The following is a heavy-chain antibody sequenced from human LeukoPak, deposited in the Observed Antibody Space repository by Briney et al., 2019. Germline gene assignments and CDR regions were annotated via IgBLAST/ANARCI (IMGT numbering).Heavy chain of an antibody. J-gene: IGHJ4*02. CDR3: AALIAVADY. D-gene: IGHD6-19*01. V-gene: IGHV3-66*01. CDR2: IYSGGST. Sequence: GGSLRLSCAASGFTFSSYAMSWVRQAPGKGLEWVSVIYSGGSTYYADSVKGRFTISRDNSKNTLYLQMNSLRAEDTAVYYCAALIAVADYWGQGTLVTVSS. CDR1: GFTFSSYA.